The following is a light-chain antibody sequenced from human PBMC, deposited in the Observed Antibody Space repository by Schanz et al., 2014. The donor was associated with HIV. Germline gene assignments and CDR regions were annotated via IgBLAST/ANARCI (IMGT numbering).Light chain of an antibody. Sequence: EIVMTQSPGTLSLSPGERATLSCRPSQSVSSNYLAWYQQKPGQAPRLLIYGVSTRATGIPARFSGSGSGTEFTLTISSLQSEDFAVYYCQQYYDWKTFGQGTKVEIK. V-gene: IGKV3-15*01. CDR1: QSVSSN. CDR2: GVS. CDR3: QQYYDWKT. J-gene: IGKJ1*01.